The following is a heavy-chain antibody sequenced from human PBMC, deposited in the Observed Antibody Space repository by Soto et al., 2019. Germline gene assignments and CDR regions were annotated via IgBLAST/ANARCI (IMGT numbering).Heavy chain of an antibody. D-gene: IGHD3-22*01. V-gene: IGHV3-33*01. CDR2: IWYDGSNK. J-gene: IGHJ4*02. Sequence: PVGSLRLSCAASGLTFSSYGMHWVRQAPGKGLEWVAVIWYDGSNKYYADSVKGRFTISRDNSKNTLYLQMNSLRAEDTAVYYCARDPVPYYYDSSGHLIFWGQGTLVTVSS. CDR3: ARDPVPYYYDSSGHLIF. CDR1: GLTFSSYG.